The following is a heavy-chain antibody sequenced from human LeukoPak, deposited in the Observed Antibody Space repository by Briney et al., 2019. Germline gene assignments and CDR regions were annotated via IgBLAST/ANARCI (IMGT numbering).Heavy chain of an antibody. V-gene: IGHV4-30-2*05. D-gene: IGHD6-13*01. CDR2: IYHSGST. Sequence: SETLSLTCAVSGGSISSGGYSWSWIRQPPGKGLEWIGYIYHSGSTYYNPSLKSRVTISVDTSKNQFSLKLSSVTAADTAVYYCARDPGIAAAGTVRWGQGTLVTVSS. CDR1: GGSISSGGYS. J-gene: IGHJ4*02. CDR3: ARDPGIAAAGTVR.